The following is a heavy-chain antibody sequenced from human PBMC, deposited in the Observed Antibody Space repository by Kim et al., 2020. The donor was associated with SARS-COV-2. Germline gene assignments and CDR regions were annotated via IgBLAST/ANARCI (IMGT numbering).Heavy chain of an antibody. CDR1: GGSFSGYY. Sequence: SETLSLTCAVYGGSFSGYYWSWIRQPPGKGLEWIGEINHSGSTNYNPSLKSRVTISVDTSKNQFSLKLSSVTAADTAVYYCARVIIRITMVRGARGAFDIWGQGTMVTVSS. CDR3: ARVIIRITMVRGARGAFDI. CDR2: INHSGST. J-gene: IGHJ3*02. V-gene: IGHV4-34*01. D-gene: IGHD3-10*01.